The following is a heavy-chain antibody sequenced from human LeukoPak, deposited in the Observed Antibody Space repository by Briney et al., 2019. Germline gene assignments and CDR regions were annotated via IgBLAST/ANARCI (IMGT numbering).Heavy chain of an antibody. Sequence: GGSLRLSCAASGFTFSNYAMNWVRQAPGKGLEWVSAINGGGGTTYYADSVKGRFTIFRDNFKNTLYLQMNSLRAEDTAVYYCAKDLDSSGLNAFDIWGQGTMVTVSS. CDR3: AKDLDSSGLNAFDI. V-gene: IGHV3-23*01. CDR2: INGGGGTT. CDR1: GFTFSNYA. D-gene: IGHD3-22*01. J-gene: IGHJ3*02.